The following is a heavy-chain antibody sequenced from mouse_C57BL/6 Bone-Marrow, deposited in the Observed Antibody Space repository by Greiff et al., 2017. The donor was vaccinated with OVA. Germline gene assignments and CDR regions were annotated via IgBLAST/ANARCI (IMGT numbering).Heavy chain of an antibody. V-gene: IGHV2-9-1*01. CDR3: ARNFYYGSSYGYFDV. J-gene: IGHJ1*02. CDR1: GFSLTSYA. CDR2: IWTGGGT. D-gene: IGHD1-1*01. Sequence: VQVVESGPGLVAPSQSLSITCTVSGFSLTSYAISWVRQPPGKGLEWLGVIWTGGGTNYNSALKSRLSISKDNSKSQVFLKMNSLQTDDTARYYCARNFYYGSSYGYFDVWGTGTTVTVSS.